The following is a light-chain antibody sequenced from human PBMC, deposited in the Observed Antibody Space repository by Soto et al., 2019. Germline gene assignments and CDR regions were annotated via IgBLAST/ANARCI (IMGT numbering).Light chain of an antibody. J-gene: IGKJ1*01. Sequence: DIQMTQSPSSLSASVGDRVTITCRASQSIRKCLNWYQHKPGKAPLLLTFAASNLQSGVPSRFGGSGSGTDFTLTINSLQPEDFATYYCQQSCTFPWTFGQGTKVDIK. V-gene: IGKV1-39*01. CDR3: QQSCTFPWT. CDR1: QSIRKC. CDR2: AAS.